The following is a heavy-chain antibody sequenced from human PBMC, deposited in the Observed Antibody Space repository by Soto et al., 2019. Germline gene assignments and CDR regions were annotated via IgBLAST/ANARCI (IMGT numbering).Heavy chain of an antibody. D-gene: IGHD3-10*01. CDR1: GFAFSTFD. Sequence: GGSLRLSCAGSGFAFSTFDIHWVRQAPGKGLEWVSGIGTLSDTFYAASVQGRFTISRQNAKNSVYLQMNSLRVGDTAFYYCARGRSFSYDSTPPPMFDPWGQGTLVTVSS. V-gene: IGHV3-13*01. CDR3: ARGRSFSYDSTPPPMFDP. CDR2: IGTLSDT. J-gene: IGHJ5*02.